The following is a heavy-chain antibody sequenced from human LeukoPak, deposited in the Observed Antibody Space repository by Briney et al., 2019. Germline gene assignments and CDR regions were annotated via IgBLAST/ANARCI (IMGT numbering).Heavy chain of an antibody. CDR3: ARNLVVVPAARGYYYYYYMDV. D-gene: IGHD2-2*01. J-gene: IGHJ6*03. CDR1: GGTFSSYA. Sequence: ASVKVSCKASGGTFSSYAISWVRQAPGQGLEWMGGIIPIFGTANYAQKFQGRVTITTDESTSTAYMELSSLRSEDTAVYYCARNLVVVPAARGYYYYYYMDVWGKGTTVTVSS. CDR2: IIPIFGTA. V-gene: IGHV1-69*05.